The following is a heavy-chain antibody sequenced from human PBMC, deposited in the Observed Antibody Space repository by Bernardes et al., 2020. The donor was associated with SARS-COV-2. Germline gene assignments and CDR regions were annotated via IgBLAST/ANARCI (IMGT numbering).Heavy chain of an antibody. V-gene: IGHV3-11*01. CDR2: IDSSGSIR. J-gene: IGHJ4*02. CDR1: GFTFSDSY. D-gene: IGHD5-18*01. Sequence: GGSLRLSCAASGFTFSDSYMSWIRQAPGKGPEWVSYIDSSGSIRHYADSGKGRFTISRDNAKNSLYLQMNSLRAEDTAVYYCARLPWLQLWLQGFYFDFWGRGTLVTVSS. CDR3: ARLPWLQLWLQGFYFDF.